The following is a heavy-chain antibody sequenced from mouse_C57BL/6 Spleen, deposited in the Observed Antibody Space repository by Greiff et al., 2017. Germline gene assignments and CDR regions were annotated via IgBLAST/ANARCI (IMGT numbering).Heavy chain of an antibody. J-gene: IGHJ4*01. Sequence: QVQLKQSGAELAKPGASVKLSCKASGYTFTSYWMHWVKQRPGQGLEWIGYINPSSGYTKYNQKFKDKATLTADKSSSTAYMQLSSLTYEDSAVYYWARGELRLPYAMDYWGQGTSVTVSS. CDR2: INPSSGYT. V-gene: IGHV1-7*01. D-gene: IGHD3-2*02. CDR1: GYTFTSYW. CDR3: ARGELRLPYAMDY.